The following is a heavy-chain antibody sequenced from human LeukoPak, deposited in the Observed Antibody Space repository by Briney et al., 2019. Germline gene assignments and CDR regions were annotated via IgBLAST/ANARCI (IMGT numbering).Heavy chain of an antibody. CDR1: GFTFSSYS. CDR3: ARAGGQQLSTIVVVVAATGFDY. J-gene: IGHJ4*02. Sequence: PGGSLRLSCAASGFTFSSYSMNWVRQAPGKGLEWVSSISSSSSYIYYADSVKGRFTISRDNAKNSLYLQMNSLRAEDTAAYYCARAGGQQLSTIVVVVAATGFDYWGQGTLVTVSS. CDR2: ISSSSSYI. D-gene: IGHD2-15*01. V-gene: IGHV3-21*01.